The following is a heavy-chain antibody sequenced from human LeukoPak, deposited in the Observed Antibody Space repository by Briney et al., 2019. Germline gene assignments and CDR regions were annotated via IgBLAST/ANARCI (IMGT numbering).Heavy chain of an antibody. CDR2: IDSSSSYI. Sequence: GGSLRLSCAASGFTFSGYSMNWVRQAPGKGLEWVSSIDSSSSYIYYVYSVRGRFTIFRDNAENSLFLLMNSLRAEDTAVYYCAGDANYYDSSGRPHYYMDVWGTGTTVTVSS. D-gene: IGHD3-22*01. CDR1: GFTFSGYS. J-gene: IGHJ6*03. V-gene: IGHV3-21*01. CDR3: AGDANYYDSSGRPHYYMDV.